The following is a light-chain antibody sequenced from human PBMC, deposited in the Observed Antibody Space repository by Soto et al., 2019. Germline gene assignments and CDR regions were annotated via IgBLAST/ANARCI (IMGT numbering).Light chain of an antibody. Sequence: DIPMTQSPSTLSASVGDRVTITCRASQDIGTCLAWYQQKPEKAPKVLIYRASHLESGVPSRFSASGSGTEFSLTINSLQADDFATYYCQQYHIYSWTFGQGTKVEIK. V-gene: IGKV1-5*03. CDR1: QDIGTC. J-gene: IGKJ1*01. CDR3: QQYHIYSWT. CDR2: RAS.